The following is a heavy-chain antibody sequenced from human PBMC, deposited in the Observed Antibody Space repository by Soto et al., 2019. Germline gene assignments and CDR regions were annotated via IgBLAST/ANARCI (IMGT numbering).Heavy chain of an antibody. V-gene: IGHV2-5*01. J-gene: IGHJ6*02. CDR1: GFSLSTSGVG. D-gene: IGHD5-18*01. CDR3: AHTQRYSYGYYYYYGMDV. Sequence: KESGPTLVKPTQTLTLTCTFSGFSLSTSGVGVGWIRQPPGKALEWLALIYWNDDKRYSPSLKSRLTITKDTSKNQVVLTMTNMDPVDTATYYCAHTQRYSYGYYYYYGMDVWGQGTTVTVSS. CDR2: IYWNDDK.